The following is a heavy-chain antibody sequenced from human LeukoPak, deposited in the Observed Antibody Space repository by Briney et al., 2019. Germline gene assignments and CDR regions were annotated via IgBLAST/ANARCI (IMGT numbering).Heavy chain of an antibody. CDR3: ARGSAYRSFDY. CDR1: GASISSGSYS. D-gene: IGHD4-11*01. CDR2: LYTSGIT. Sequence: SQTLSLTCTVSGASISSGSYSWSWIRQPAGEGLEWIGRLYTSGITNYNSSLKSRITMSVDTSKNQFSLKLSSVTAADTAVYYCARGSAYRSFDYWGRGTLVSVSS. V-gene: IGHV4-61*02. J-gene: IGHJ4*02.